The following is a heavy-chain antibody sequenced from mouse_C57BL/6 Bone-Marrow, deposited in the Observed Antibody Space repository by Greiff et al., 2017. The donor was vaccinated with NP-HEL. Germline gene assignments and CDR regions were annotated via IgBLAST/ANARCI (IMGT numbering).Heavy chain of an antibody. CDR2: INPSTGGT. CDR3: ARLAVVAGGDY. D-gene: IGHD1-1*01. CDR1: GYSFTGYY. Sequence: VQLQQSGPELVKPGASVKISCKASGYSFTGYYMNWVKQSPDKSLEWIGEINPSTGGTTYNQKFKAKATLTVDKSSSTAYMQLKSLTSEDSAVYYCARLAVVAGGDYWGQGTTLTVSS. V-gene: IGHV1-42*01. J-gene: IGHJ2*01.